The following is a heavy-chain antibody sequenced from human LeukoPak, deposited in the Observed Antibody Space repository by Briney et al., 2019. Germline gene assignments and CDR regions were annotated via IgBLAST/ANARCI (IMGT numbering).Heavy chain of an antibody. CDR1: GFTFSSYS. CDR2: ISSSSSYI. J-gene: IGHJ4*02. V-gene: IGHV3-21*01. Sequence: GGSLRLSCAASGFTFSSYSMNWVRQAPGKGLEWVSSISSSSSYIYYADSVKGRSTIPRDNAKKSLYLQMNSLRAEDTAVYYCARVGNYYELGYWGQGTLVTVSS. CDR3: ARVGNYYELGY. D-gene: IGHD3-22*01.